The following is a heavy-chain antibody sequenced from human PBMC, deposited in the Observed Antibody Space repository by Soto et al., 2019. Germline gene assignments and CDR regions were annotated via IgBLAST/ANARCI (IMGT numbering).Heavy chain of an antibody. CDR2: MSHRGGT. J-gene: IGHJ3*02. V-gene: IGHV4-34*01. CDR1: GGSVSSGNYY. Sequence: QVQLQQWGAGLLKPSETLSLTCAVYGGSVSSGNYYWSWIRQPPGKGLEWIGEMSHRGGTHFNPSLKSRVTISVDTSKNHFSLKMSSVTAADTALYYCARVERGTATTVVDAFDIWGPGRMVTVSS. D-gene: IGHD1-1*01. CDR3: ARVERGTATTVVDAFDI.